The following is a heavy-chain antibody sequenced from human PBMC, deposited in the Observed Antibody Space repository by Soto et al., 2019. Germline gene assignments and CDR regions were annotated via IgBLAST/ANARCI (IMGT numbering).Heavy chain of an antibody. CDR3: ARGTGSGSCLMDY. CDR2: IWFDGSYE. D-gene: IGHD3-10*01. V-gene: IGHV3-33*01. CDR1: GFIFSNYA. Sequence: QVQLVESGGGVVQPGRSLRLSCEASGFIFSNYAMHWVRQAPGQGLEWVALIWFDGSYENYAESVKGRFTISRDNSKNTLYFQMNRLRVEDTAVYFCARGTGSGSCLMDYWGQGTLVTVSS. J-gene: IGHJ4*02.